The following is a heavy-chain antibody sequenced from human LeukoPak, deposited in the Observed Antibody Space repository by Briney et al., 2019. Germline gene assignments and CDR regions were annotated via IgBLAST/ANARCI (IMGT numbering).Heavy chain of an antibody. D-gene: IGHD3-10*01. Sequence: TGGSLRLSCATSGITFSNYWMSWVRQAPGKGLEWVANIKQDGGVKQYVGSVKGRFTISRDNAKSSLSLQMDSLRSEDTAVYYCSAGDVFDMWGQGTMVTVSS. CDR2: IKQDGGVK. J-gene: IGHJ3*02. CDR3: SAGDVFDM. CDR1: GITFSNYW. V-gene: IGHV3-7*02.